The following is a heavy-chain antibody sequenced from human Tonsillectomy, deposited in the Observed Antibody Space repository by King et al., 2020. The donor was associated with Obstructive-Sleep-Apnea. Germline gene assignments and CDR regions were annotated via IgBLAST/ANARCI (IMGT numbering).Heavy chain of an antibody. D-gene: IGHD6-13*01. V-gene: IGHV4-59*01. CDR2: IYYSGST. Sequence: QLQESGPGLVKPSETLSLTCNVSGGSISSYYWSWIRQTPGKGLEWIGFIYYSGSTNYNPSLRSRVTISVDTSKNQFSLNLSSVTAADTAVYYCAGERGLRWYGGGAPYGRDVWGQGTTVIVSS. J-gene: IGHJ6*02. CDR1: GGSISSYY. CDR3: AGERGLRWYGGGAPYGRDV.